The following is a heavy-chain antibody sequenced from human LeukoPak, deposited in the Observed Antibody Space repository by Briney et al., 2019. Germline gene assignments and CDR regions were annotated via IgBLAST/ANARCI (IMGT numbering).Heavy chain of an antibody. J-gene: IGHJ4*02. CDR2: IYPGNADT. CDR1: GYSFTSYW. Sequence: ESPKISCKGSGYSFTSYWNGWVRQMPGKGREWRGSIYPGNADTSYSPSFQGQVTISADKSISTAYPQWSSLKASDTAMYYCARHYYAMVSGGDYWGQGTLVTVSS. V-gene: IGHV5-51*01. CDR3: ARHYYAMVSGGDY. D-gene: IGHD5-18*01.